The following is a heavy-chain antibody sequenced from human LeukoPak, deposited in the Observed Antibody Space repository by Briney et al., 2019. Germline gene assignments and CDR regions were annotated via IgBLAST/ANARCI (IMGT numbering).Heavy chain of an antibody. Sequence: PSETLSLTCTVSGGSISSYYWSWIRQPPGKGLEWIGYIYYSGSTNYNPSLKSRVTISVDTSKNQFSLKLSSVTAADTAVYYCARLVMSCTNGVCYPASGWFDPWGQGTLVTVSS. D-gene: IGHD2-8*01. CDR2: IYYSGST. V-gene: IGHV4-59*01. CDR3: ARLVMSCTNGVCYPASGWFDP. CDR1: GGSISSYY. J-gene: IGHJ5*02.